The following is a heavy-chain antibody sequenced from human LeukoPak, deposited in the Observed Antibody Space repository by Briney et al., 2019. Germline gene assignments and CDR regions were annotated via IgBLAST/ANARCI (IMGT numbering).Heavy chain of an antibody. D-gene: IGHD6-13*01. CDR1: GDSVSSSSVA. V-gene: IGHV6-1*01. J-gene: IGHJ5*02. Sequence: HSQTLSLTCAISGDSVSSSSVAWNWIRQSPSRGLEWLGRTYYRSKWYNDFAASVKSRITINPDTSKNQFSLQLNSVTPEDTAVYYCARIEYSSSWTPWGFDPWGQGTLVTVSS. CDR2: TYYRSKWYN. CDR3: ARIEYSSSWTPWGFDP.